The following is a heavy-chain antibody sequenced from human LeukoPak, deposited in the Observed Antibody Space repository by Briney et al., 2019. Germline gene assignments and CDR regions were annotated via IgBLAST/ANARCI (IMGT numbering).Heavy chain of an antibody. V-gene: IGHV3-23*01. CDR3: AKEVGYRNGHPPDY. J-gene: IGHJ4*02. Sequence: GGSLRLSCAASGFTFTAYDMSWVRQVPGKGLECVSAISGSGGSTYYTDSVKGRFTISRDDSKNTLYLQMNSLRAEDTAVYYCAKEVGYRNGHPPDYWGQGTLVTVSS. CDR1: GFTFTAYD. D-gene: IGHD5-18*01. CDR2: ISGSGGST.